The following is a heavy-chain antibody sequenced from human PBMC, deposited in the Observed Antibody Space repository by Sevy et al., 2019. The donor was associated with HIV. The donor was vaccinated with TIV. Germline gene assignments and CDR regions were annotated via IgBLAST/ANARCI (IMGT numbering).Heavy chain of an antibody. CDR2: ISWNSGSI. Sequence: GGSLRLSCAASGFTFDDYAMHWVRQAPGKGLEWVSGISWNSGSIGYADSVKGRFTISRDNAKNSLYLQMNSLRAEDTALYYCAKDQEDGSGSYDYWGQRTLVTVSS. J-gene: IGHJ4*02. CDR1: GFTFDDYA. D-gene: IGHD3-10*01. CDR3: AKDQEDGSGSYDY. V-gene: IGHV3-9*01.